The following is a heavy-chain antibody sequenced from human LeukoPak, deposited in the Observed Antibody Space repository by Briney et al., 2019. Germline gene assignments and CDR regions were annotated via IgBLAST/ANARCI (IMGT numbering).Heavy chain of an antibody. Sequence: SETLSLTCTVSGGSISSSSYYWGWIRQPPGKGLEWIGSIYYSGSTYYNPSLKSRVTISVDTSKNQFSLKLSSVTAADTAVYYCASTGIPTLPGPYNAFDYWGQGTLVTVSS. CDR2: IYYSGST. CDR1: GGSISSSSYY. V-gene: IGHV4-39*07. CDR3: ASTGIPTLPGPYNAFDY. J-gene: IGHJ4*02. D-gene: IGHD3-10*01.